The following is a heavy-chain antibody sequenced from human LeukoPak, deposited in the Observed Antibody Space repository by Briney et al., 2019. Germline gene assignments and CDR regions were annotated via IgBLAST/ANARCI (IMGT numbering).Heavy chain of an antibody. V-gene: IGHV3-48*03. CDR2: ISNGGSMK. CDR1: GFTLSSYE. CDR3: AREYDFWTGKSDHFDF. Sequence: GGSLRLSCAASGFTLSSYEMSWVRQAPGKGLEWISYISNGGSMKYYADSVKGRFTISRDNAKKSLYLQMDGLRAEDTAVYYCAREYDFWTGKSDHFDFWGQGTLVTVSS. J-gene: IGHJ4*02. D-gene: IGHD3-3*01.